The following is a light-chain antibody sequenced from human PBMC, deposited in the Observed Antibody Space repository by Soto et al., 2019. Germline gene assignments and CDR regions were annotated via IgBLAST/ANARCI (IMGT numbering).Light chain of an antibody. CDR3: QQRSNWPPLT. Sequence: EIVMTQSPATLSGSPGERATLSCRASQSVSTNLAWYQQKPGQAPRLLIYDASNRATGIPARFSGSGSETDFTLTISSLEPEDFAVYYCQQRSNWPPLTFGGGTKVEIK. CDR2: DAS. CDR1: QSVSTN. J-gene: IGKJ4*01. V-gene: IGKV3-11*01.